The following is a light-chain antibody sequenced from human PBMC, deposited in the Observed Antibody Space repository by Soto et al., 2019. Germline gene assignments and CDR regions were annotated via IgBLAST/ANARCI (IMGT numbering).Light chain of an antibody. J-gene: IGKJ5*01. V-gene: IGKV1-12*01. CDR3: QQSYSTPT. CDR2: AAS. Sequence: EIQITQYKSSVSASVGDMVTITFRASQGISSWLAWYQQKPGKAPKLLIYAASSLQSGVPSRFSGSGSGTDFTLTISSLQPEDFATYYCQQSYSTPTFGQGTRLEIK. CDR1: QGISSW.